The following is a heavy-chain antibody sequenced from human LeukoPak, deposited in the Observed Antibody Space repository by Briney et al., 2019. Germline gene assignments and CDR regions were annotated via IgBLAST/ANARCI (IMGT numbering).Heavy chain of an antibody. CDR2: ISAYNGET. D-gene: IGHD6-6*01. CDR1: GYTFSNFG. Sequence: ASVKVSCKSSGYTFSNFGFTWVRQAPGQGLEWMGWISAYNGETKFAQKLQGRVTMTTDTSASTAYMELRSLRSDDTAVYYCARIADRHLDYFFDYWGQGTLVTV. V-gene: IGHV1-18*01. CDR3: ARIADRHLDYFFDY. J-gene: IGHJ4*02.